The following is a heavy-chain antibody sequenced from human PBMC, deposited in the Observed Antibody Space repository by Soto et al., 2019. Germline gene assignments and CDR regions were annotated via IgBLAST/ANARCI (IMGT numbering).Heavy chain of an antibody. V-gene: IGHV4-31*03. D-gene: IGHD6-6*01. Sequence: SETLSLTCTVSGGSISSGGYYWSWIRQHPGKGLEWIGYIYYSGSTYYNPSLKSRVTISVDTSKNQFSLKLSSVTAADTAVYYCARIEYSTSSAYYYYGMDVWGQGTTVTVSS. CDR1: GGSISSGGYY. CDR3: ARIEYSTSSAYYYYGMDV. J-gene: IGHJ6*02. CDR2: IYYSGST.